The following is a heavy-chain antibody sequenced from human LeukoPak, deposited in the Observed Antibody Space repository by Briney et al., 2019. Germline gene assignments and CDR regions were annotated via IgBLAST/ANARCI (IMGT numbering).Heavy chain of an antibody. J-gene: IGHJ4*02. V-gene: IGHV3-21*01. CDR3: ARDGEGTSLSFFDY. CDR2: ISGGSGYI. D-gene: IGHD3-10*01. Sequence: GGSLRLSCAASGFTFSSYSLNWVGQAPGKGREGVASISGGSGYIYYADSVKVRFTISRANAKTSLYLQMNSLTAEDTAVYYCARDGEGTSLSFFDYWGLGTLVTVSA. CDR1: GFTFSSYS.